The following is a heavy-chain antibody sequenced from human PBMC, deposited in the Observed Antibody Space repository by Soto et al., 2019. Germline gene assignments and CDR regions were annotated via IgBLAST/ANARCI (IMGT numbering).Heavy chain of an antibody. CDR2: INHSGST. D-gene: IGHD3-10*01. J-gene: IGHJ6*02. Sequence: SETLSLTCAVYGGGFSGYDWRWIRQPPGKGLEWIGEINHSGSTNYNPSLKSRVTISVDTSKNQFSLKLSSVTAADTTVYYCARAGRFGELLAYYGMDVWGQGTTVT. V-gene: IGHV4-34*01. CDR1: GGGFSGYD. CDR3: ARAGRFGELLAYYGMDV.